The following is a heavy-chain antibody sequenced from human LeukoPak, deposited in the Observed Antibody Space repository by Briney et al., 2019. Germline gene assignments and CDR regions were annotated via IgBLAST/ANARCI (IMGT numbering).Heavy chain of an antibody. D-gene: IGHD2-15*01. J-gene: IGHJ4*02. V-gene: IGHV4-4*07. CDR1: GGSISSYY. Sequence: SETLSLTCSVSGGSISSYYWTWIRQPAGKGLEWIGRVYTSGSTKFNSSLKSRVTMSVDTSKNQFSLKLSSVTAADTAVYCCARRYCSGNNCYFDYWGQGTLVTVSS. CDR3: ARRYCSGNNCYFDY. CDR2: VYTSGST.